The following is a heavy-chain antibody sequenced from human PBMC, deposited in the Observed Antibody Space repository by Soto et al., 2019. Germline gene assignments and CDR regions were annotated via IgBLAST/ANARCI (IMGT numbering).Heavy chain of an antibody. D-gene: IGHD6-13*01. CDR2: ISSNSAYI. Sequence: GGSLRLSCAASGFTFRSFTMNWVRQAPGKGLEWVSTISSNSAYIYYTDALRGRFTISRDNAKNSLHLQMNSLRAEDTAVCYCTRDASRDSSARGWFDPWGPGTLVTVSS. V-gene: IGHV3-21*01. CDR3: TRDASRDSSARGWFDP. J-gene: IGHJ5*02. CDR1: GFTFRSFT.